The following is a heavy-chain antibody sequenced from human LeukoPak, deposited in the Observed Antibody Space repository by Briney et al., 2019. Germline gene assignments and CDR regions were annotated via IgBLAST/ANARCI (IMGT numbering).Heavy chain of an antibody. CDR1: GGSISGYY. CDR3: ARGRYTFDY. Sequence: SETLSLTCTVSGGSISGYYWTWIRQPPGKGLEYIGYIYYSRSTNHNPSLKSRVTISVDTSKNQFSLKLSSVTAADTAVYYCARGRYTFDYWGQGTLVTVSS. J-gene: IGHJ4*02. D-gene: IGHD1-1*01. V-gene: IGHV4-59*01. CDR2: IYYSRST.